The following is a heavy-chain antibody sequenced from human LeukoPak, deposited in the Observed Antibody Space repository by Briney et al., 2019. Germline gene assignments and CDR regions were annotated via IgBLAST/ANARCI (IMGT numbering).Heavy chain of an antibody. Sequence: SETLSLTCTVSGGSISNYYWNWIRQPPGKGLEWIRYIYYSGTTNYNPSLKSRVSMSVDTSKNQFSLKLSSVTAADTAVYYCARGWVAAAGTSGGFDYWGQGTLVTVSS. J-gene: IGHJ4*02. V-gene: IGHV4-59*01. CDR2: IYYSGTT. D-gene: IGHD6-13*01. CDR1: GGSISNYY. CDR3: ARGWVAAAGTSGGFDY.